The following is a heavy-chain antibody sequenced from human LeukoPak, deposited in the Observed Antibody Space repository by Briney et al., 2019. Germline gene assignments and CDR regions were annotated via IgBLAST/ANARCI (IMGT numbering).Heavy chain of an antibody. Sequence: GGSLRLSCAASGFPFSSHWVSWFRQSPGKGLECVAHINQDGSEEYYVDSVKGRFTISRDNAKNTLYLQMNSLRAEDTAVYYCARDLYDILTAPRDWGQGTLVTVSS. J-gene: IGHJ4*02. CDR3: ARDLYDILTAPRD. V-gene: IGHV3-7*01. CDR2: INQDGSEE. D-gene: IGHD3-9*01. CDR1: GFPFSSHW.